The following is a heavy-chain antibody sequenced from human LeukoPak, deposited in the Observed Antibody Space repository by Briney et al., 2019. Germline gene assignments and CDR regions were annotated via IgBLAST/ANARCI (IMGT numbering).Heavy chain of an antibody. J-gene: IGHJ6*02. CDR1: GFTFSDYY. Sequence: PGGSLRLSCAASGFTFSDYYMSWVRQAPGEGLEWISSISTSSRSTNYADSMKGRFTISRDNAKNSLYIQMNSLRAEDTAVYYCAREHYYGMDVWGQGTTVTVSS. CDR3: AREHYYGMDV. V-gene: IGHV3-11*05. CDR2: ISTSSRST.